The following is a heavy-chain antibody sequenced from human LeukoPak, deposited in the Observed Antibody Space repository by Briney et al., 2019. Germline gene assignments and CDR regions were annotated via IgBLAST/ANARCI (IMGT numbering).Heavy chain of an antibody. J-gene: IGHJ4*02. CDR2: INSDGSST. D-gene: IGHD1-26*01. Sequence: GGSLRLSCAASGFTFSSYWMHWVRQAPGKGLVWVSRINSDGSSTSYADSVKGRFIISRDNAKNTLYLQMNSLRAEDTAVYYCARWAEYSGSRFDYWGQGTLVTVSS. CDR3: ARWAEYSGSRFDY. V-gene: IGHV3-74*01. CDR1: GFTFSSYW.